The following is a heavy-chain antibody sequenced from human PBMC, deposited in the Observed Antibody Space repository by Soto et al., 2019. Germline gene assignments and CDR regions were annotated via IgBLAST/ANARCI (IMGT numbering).Heavy chain of an antibody. J-gene: IGHJ4*02. CDR1: GGSISSSSYY. Sequence: QLQLQESGPRLVKPSETLSLPCTVSGGSISSSSYYWGWIRQPPGKGLEWIGSIYYRGSTYYNPPLKSRITISVGTSKFQFALQLTSVTAAHPSVYYCARHSGQIFFDDGGQGTL. CDR2: IYYRGST. V-gene: IGHV4-39*01. CDR3: ARHSGQIFFDD. D-gene: IGHD1-26*01.